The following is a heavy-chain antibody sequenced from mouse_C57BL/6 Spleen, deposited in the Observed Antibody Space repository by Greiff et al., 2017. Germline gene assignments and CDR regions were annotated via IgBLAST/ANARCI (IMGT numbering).Heavy chain of an antibody. CDR3: ARDAGTWFAY. J-gene: IGHJ3*01. CDR2: ISYDGSN. Sequence: DVQLQESGPGLVKPSQSLSLTCSVTGYSITSGYYWNWIRQFPGNKLEWMGYISYDGSNNYNPSLQNLISITRDTSKNQFFLKLNSVTTEDTATYYCARDAGTWFAYWGQGTLVTVSA. CDR1: GYSITSGYY. V-gene: IGHV3-6*01.